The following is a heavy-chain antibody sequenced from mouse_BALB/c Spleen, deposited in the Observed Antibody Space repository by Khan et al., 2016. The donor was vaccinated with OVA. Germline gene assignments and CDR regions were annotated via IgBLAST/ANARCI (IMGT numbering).Heavy chain of an antibody. Sequence: QIQLVQSGPELKKPGETVKISCKASGYTFTNYGMNWVLQSPGKALKWMGWINTYTGEPTYADAFKGRFAFSLATSASTACLQINNLTNEDTATDFCARPPYFAYTLDYWGQGTTVTVSS. J-gene: IGHJ4*01. D-gene: IGHD2-10*01. V-gene: IGHV9-3-1*01. CDR3: ARPPYFAYTLDY. CDR2: INTYTGEP. CDR1: GYTFTNYG.